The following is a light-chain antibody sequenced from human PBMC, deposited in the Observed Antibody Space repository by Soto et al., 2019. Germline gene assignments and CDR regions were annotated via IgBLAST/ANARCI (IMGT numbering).Light chain of an antibody. V-gene: IGKV1-5*01. J-gene: IGKJ2*01. CDR3: QQYHTFPHT. CDR2: DAS. Sequence: DIRMTQSPSSLSASVGDRVTITCRASQSISTWLAWYQQKPGKAPRLLIYDASTLESGVPSRFSGSGSGTEITLTISSLQPDDFATYYCQQYHTFPHTFGQGTKLEIK. CDR1: QSISTW.